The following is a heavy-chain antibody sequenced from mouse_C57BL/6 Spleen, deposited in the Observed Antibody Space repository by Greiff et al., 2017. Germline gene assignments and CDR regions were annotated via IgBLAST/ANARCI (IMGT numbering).Heavy chain of an antibody. V-gene: IGHV5-4*01. CDR1: GFTFSSYA. Sequence: EVKLMESGGGLVKPGGSLKLSCAASGFTFSSYAMSWVRQTPEKRLEWVATISDGGSYTYYPDNVKGRFTISRDNAKNNLYLQMSHLKSEDTAMYYCARDPHYYGSSYVGYFDVWGTGTTVTVSS. CDR3: ARDPHYYGSSYVGYFDV. CDR2: ISDGGSYT. J-gene: IGHJ1*03. D-gene: IGHD1-1*01.